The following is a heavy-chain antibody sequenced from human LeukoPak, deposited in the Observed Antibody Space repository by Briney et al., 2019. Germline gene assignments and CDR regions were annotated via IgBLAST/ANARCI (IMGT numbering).Heavy chain of an antibody. CDR3: ARAKAYCGGDCYGHYYMDV. CDR2: INPNSGGT. V-gene: IGHV1-2*02. Sequence: ASVKVSCKASGYTFTGYYIHWVRQAPGQGLEWMGWINPNSGGTNYAQKFQGRVTMTRDTSISTAYMELSRLRSDDTAVYYCARAKAYCGGDCYGHYYMDVWGKGTTVTISS. J-gene: IGHJ6*03. CDR1: GYTFTGYY. D-gene: IGHD2-21*02.